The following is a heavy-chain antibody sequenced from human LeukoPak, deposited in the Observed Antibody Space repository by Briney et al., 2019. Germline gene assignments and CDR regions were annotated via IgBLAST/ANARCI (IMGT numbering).Heavy chain of an antibody. D-gene: IGHD6-13*01. V-gene: IGHV1-2*02. Sequence: ASVKVSCTASGYTFTGYYMHWVGQAPGQGLEWLGWINPNSGGTNYAQKFQGRVTMTRDTSISTAYMELSRLRSDDTAVYYCARVESIAAAGYFDYWGQGTLVTVSS. CDR1: GYTFTGYY. CDR2: INPNSGGT. CDR3: ARVESIAAAGYFDY. J-gene: IGHJ4*02.